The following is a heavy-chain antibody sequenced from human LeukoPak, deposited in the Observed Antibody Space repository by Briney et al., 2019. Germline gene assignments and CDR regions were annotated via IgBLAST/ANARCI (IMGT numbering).Heavy chain of an antibody. CDR1: GFTFSTHG. V-gene: IGHV3-33*01. CDR3: ARGCGGTPGCYIIDN. Sequence: GGSWRFSCEASGFTFSTHGMHGVRRPPGRGLGWVAVIWNDGSDKYYGDSVKGRFTVSRDNSKNTLYLQMDSLRAEDTAVYYCARGCGGTPGCYIIDNWGQGTLVTVSS. J-gene: IGHJ4*02. CDR2: IWNDGSDK. D-gene: IGHD2-21*01.